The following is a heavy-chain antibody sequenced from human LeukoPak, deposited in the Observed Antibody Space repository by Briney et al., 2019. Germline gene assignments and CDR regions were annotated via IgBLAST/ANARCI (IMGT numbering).Heavy chain of an antibody. D-gene: IGHD7-27*01. CDR1: VYTFTNDG. J-gene: IGHJ3*02. V-gene: IGHV1-18*01. CDR3: ASTPLGKMHAFDI. CDR2: IGTKSGNT. Sequence: ASVKVSCKASVYTFTNDGISWVRQAPGQGLEWMGWIGTKSGNTNYAPSFQARVTLTTDTSSTTAYMELRSLTSDDTAAYYCASTPLGKMHAFDIWGQGTIVTVSS.